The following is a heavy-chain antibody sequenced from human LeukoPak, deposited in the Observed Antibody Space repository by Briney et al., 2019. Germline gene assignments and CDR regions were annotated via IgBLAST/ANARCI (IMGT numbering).Heavy chain of an antibody. V-gene: IGHV3-48*04. D-gene: IGHD1-26*01. J-gene: IGHJ4*02. CDR2: ITSSDAST. CDR1: GLSFSTSS. CDR3: AKSYWEGSRLIDQ. Sequence: PGGSLRLSCAASGLSFSTSSMNWACQAPGKGLQWISYITSSDASTLYAESVRGRFTISRDDAKNSLYLQINSLRAEDTAMYYCAKSYWEGSRLIDQWGQGTLVTVSP.